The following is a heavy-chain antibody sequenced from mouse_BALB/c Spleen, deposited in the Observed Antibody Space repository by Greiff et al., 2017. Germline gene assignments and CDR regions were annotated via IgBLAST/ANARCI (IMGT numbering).Heavy chain of an antibody. J-gene: IGHJ2*01. CDR2: ISYSGST. CDR3: ARSTFITTVLDY. D-gene: IGHD1-1*01. Sequence: EVQLQESGPGLVKPSQSLSLTCTVTGYSITSDYAWNWIRQFPGNKLEWMGYISYSGSTSYNPSLKSRISITRDTSKNQFFLQLNSVTTEDTATYYCARSTFITTVLDYWGQGTTLTVSS. CDR1: GYSITSDYA. V-gene: IGHV3-2*02.